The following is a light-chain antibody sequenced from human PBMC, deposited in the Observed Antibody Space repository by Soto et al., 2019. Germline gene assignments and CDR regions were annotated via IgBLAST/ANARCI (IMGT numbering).Light chain of an antibody. CDR2: EVS. J-gene: IGLJ3*02. Sequence: QSALTQPASMSGSPGQSITISCTGSSSDIGDYNYVSWYQQHPGKAPKFMIYEVSNRPSGVSNRFSAYKSGNTASLTISGLQAEDEADYYCSSYTSSNSGLVFGGGTKLTVL. CDR1: SSDIGDYNY. V-gene: IGLV2-14*01. CDR3: SSYTSSNSGLV.